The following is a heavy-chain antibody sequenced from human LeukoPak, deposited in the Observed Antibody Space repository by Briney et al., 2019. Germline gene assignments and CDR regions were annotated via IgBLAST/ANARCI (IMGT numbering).Heavy chain of an antibody. Sequence: SETLSLTCTVSGGSISSYYWSWLRQPAGKGLEWIGRAYSSGSTNYNPSLKSRVTMSVDTSKNQFSLKLSSVTAADTAVYYCARASSGTYYTFDYWGQETLVTVSS. D-gene: IGHD3-10*01. CDR3: ARASSGTYYTFDY. V-gene: IGHV4-4*07. J-gene: IGHJ4*02. CDR2: AYSSGST. CDR1: GGSISSYY.